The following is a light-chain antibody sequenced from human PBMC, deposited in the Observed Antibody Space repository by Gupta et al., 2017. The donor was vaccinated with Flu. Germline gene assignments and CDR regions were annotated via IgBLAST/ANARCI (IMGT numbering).Light chain of an antibody. Sequence: SYVCSSVGDRVTITCRASQSISSYLNWYQQKPGKAPKLLIYAASSLQSGVPSRFSGSGSGTDFTLTISSLQPEDFATYYCQQSYSNPYTFGQGTKLEIK. CDR2: AAS. J-gene: IGKJ2*01. V-gene: IGKV1-39*01. CDR1: QSISSY. CDR3: QQSYSNPYT.